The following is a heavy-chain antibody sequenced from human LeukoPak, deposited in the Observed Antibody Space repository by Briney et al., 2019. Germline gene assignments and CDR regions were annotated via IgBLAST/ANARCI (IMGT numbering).Heavy chain of an antibody. CDR3: ARGISWGLRLGEFSGAFDI. D-gene: IGHD3-16*01. V-gene: IGHV3-48*03. CDR2: ISSSGSTI. CDR1: GFTFSSYE. Sequence: GGTLRLSCAASGFTFSSYEMNWVRQAPGKGLEWVSYISSSGSTIYYADSVKGRFTISRDNAKNSLYLQMNSLRAEDTAVYYCARGISWGLRLGEFSGAFDIWGQGTMVTVSS. J-gene: IGHJ3*02.